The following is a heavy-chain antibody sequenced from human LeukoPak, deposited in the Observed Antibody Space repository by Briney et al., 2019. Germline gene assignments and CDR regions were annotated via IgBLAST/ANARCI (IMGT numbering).Heavy chain of an antibody. V-gene: IGHV4-61*02. Sequence: PSQTLSLTCTVSGGSISSGSYYWSWIRQPAGKGLEWIGRIYTSGSTNYNPSLKSRVTISVDTSKNQFSLKLSSVTAADTAVYYCAREDFWSGYPPPPNWFDPWGLGTLVTVSS. J-gene: IGHJ5*02. CDR2: IYTSGST. CDR3: AREDFWSGYPPPPNWFDP. D-gene: IGHD3-3*01. CDR1: GGSISSGSYY.